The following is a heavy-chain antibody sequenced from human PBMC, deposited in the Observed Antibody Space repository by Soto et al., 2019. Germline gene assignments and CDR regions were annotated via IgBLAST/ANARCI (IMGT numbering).Heavy chain of an antibody. CDR1: GYTFTSYG. D-gene: IGHD3-9*01. J-gene: IGHJ4*02. CDR3: ARETYYDILTGYFSVPGY. CDR2: ISAYNGNT. V-gene: IGHV1-18*01. Sequence: ASVKVSCKAFGYTFTSYGISWVRQAPGQGLEWMGWISAYNGNTNYAQKLQGRVTMTTDTSTSTAYMELRSLRSDDTAVYYCARETYYDILTGYFSVPGYWGQGTLVTVSS.